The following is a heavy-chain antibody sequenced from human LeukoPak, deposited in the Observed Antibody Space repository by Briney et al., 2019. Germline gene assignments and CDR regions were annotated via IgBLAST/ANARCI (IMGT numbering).Heavy chain of an antibody. CDR1: GFTVNSNY. J-gene: IGHJ4*02. V-gene: IGHV3-66*02. CDR3: ARQRDRYYFDY. D-gene: IGHD1-14*01. CDR2: FYSGGST. Sequence: PGGSLRPSCAASGFTVNSNYMSWVRQAPGKGLEWVSVFYSGGSTYYADSVKGRFTISRDNSKNTPYLQMNSLRAEDTAVYYCARQRDRYYFDYWGQGTLVTVSS.